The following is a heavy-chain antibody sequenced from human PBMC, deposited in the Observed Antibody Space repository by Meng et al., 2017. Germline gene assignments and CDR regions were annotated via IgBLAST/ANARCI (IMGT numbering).Heavy chain of an antibody. J-gene: IGHJ4*02. CDR1: GYLFTSYD. CDR2: VNPINGKT. V-gene: IGHV1-8*01. CDR3: ARGGDYSSWDY. D-gene: IGHD4-11*01. Sequence: QVQLVQSGAEVKKPGASVKVSCKPSGYLFTSYDINWIRQAPGQGLEWMGWVNPINGKTGYAQKFQGRLTMTRDTSIRTAYMELSSLKSEDMAIYYCARGGDYSSWDYWGQGTLVTVSS.